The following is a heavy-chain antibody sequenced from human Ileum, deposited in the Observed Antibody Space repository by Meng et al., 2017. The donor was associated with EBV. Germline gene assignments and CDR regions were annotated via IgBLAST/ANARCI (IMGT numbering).Heavy chain of an antibody. D-gene: IGHD6-19*01. J-gene: IGHJ4*02. V-gene: IGHV4-61*08. CDR2: IYNSGST. Sequence: VQLAGSGPGLVKPSETLSPHCSVSGGSVSSCGNYWSWIRQPPGKGLEWIGYIYNSGSTNYNPSLKSRVTISVDTSKNQFSLKLSSVTAADTAVYYCARDGYSSGSDWGQGTLVTVSS. CDR3: ARDGYSSGSD. CDR1: GGSVSSCGNY.